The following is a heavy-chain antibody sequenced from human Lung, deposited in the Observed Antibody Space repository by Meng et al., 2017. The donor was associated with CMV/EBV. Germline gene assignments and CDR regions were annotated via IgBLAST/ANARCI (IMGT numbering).Heavy chain of an antibody. CDR1: GVSISNHY. J-gene: IGHJ4*02. D-gene: IGHD5-18*01. CDR2: VHYTGDT. CDR3: ARGRGYGLDYFDY. Sequence: SETLSLXXTVSGVSISNHYWSWIRQPPGKGLEWIGYVHYTGDTNYKPSLKSRLTTSVDTSKSQFSLKLSSVAAADTAVYFCARGRGYGLDYFDYWGQGTXVTVSS. V-gene: IGHV4-59*11.